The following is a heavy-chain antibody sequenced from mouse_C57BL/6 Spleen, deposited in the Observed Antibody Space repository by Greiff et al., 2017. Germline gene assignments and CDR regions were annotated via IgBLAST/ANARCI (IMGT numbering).Heavy chain of an antibody. CDR2: ISSGSSTF. V-gene: IGHV5-17*01. CDR1: GFTFSDYG. J-gene: IGHJ3*01. Sequence: EVMLVESGGGLVKPGGSLKLSCAASGFTFSDYGMHWVRQAPEKGLEWVAYISSGSSTFYYADTVKGRFTISRDNAKNTLFLQMTSLRSEDTAMYYCARDGSSSPFAYWGQGTLVTVSA. D-gene: IGHD1-1*01. CDR3: ARDGSSSPFAY.